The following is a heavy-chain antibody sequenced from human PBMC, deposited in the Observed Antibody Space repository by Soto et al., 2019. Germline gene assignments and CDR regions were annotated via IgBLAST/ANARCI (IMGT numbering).Heavy chain of an antibody. V-gene: IGHV1-18*04. J-gene: IGHJ4*02. CDR3: AREYYSSTTWIDY. Sequence: VQLVQSGPEVKRPGASVKVSCQTSGFTFTSYPSSWVRQAPGQGLEWLAWVHPYEGTTKVAHQFRDRITLTTDTSAATVFMELTRLTSDDTAVYFCAREYYSSTTWIDYWGQGTLVAVSS. CDR2: VHPYEGTT. CDR1: GFTFTSYP. D-gene: IGHD1-26*01.